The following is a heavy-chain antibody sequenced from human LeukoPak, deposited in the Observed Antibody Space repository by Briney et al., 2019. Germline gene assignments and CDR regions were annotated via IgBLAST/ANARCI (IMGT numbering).Heavy chain of an antibody. V-gene: IGHV3-23*01. CDR3: AKLDIAVVVSAKFHY. J-gene: IGHJ4*02. CDR1: GFTFSNYA. Sequence: GGSLRLSCAASGFTFSNYAMSWVRQTPGKGLEWVSAISASGGGTYYADSVKGRFTISRDISKNTLYLQMNSLRAEDTAVYFCAKLDIAVVVSAKFHYWGQGTLVTVSS. D-gene: IGHD2-15*01. CDR2: ISASGGGT.